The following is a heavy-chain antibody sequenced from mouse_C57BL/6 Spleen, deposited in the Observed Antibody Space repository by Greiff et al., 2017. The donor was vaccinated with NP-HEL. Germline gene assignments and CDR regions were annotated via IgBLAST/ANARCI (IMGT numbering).Heavy chain of an antibody. J-gene: IGHJ4*01. V-gene: IGHV1-72*01. CDR3: ARSMVTTRGYAMDY. CDR1: GYTFTSYW. Sequence: QVQLQQPGAELVKPGASVKLSCKASGYTFTSYWMHWVKQRPGRGLGWIGRIDPNSGGTKYNEKFKSKATLTVDKPSSTAYMQLSSLTSEDSAVYYCARSMVTTRGYAMDYWGQGTSVTVSS. CDR2: IDPNSGGT. D-gene: IGHD2-2*01.